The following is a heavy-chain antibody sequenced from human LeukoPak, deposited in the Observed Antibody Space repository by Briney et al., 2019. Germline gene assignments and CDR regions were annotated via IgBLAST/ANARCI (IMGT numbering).Heavy chain of an antibody. Sequence: GGVLRLSCAASGFTVSSNYMSWVRQAPGKGLEWVSVIYSGGSTYYADSVKGRFTISRDNSKNTLYLQMNSLRAEDTAVYYCARKGWDSSGYHDYWGQGTLVTVSS. CDR3: ARKGWDSSGYHDY. CDR1: GFTVSSNY. V-gene: IGHV3-53*01. J-gene: IGHJ4*02. D-gene: IGHD3-22*01. CDR2: IYSGGST.